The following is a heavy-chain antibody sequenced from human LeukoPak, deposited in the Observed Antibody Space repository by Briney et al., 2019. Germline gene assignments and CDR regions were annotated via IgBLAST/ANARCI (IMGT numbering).Heavy chain of an antibody. CDR2: ITGSGGTT. J-gene: IGHJ4*02. V-gene: IGHV3-23*01. D-gene: IGHD3-10*02. CDR3: AKDLTMIGDY. CDR1: GFSFSIYG. Sequence: PGGSLRLSCAASGFSFSIYGMNWVRQAPGKGLEWVSGITGSGGTTYYADSVKGRATISRDNSKNTLYLQMNSLRAEDTAVYYCAKDLTMIGDYWGQGTLVTVSS.